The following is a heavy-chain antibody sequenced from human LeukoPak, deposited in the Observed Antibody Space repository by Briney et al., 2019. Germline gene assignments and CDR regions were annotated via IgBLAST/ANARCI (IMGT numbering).Heavy chain of an antibody. V-gene: IGHV3-66*01. CDR1: EFSVGSNY. Sequence: GGSLRLSCAASEFSVGSNYMTWVRQAPGKGLEWVSLIYSGGSTYYADPVKGRFTISRDNSKNTLYLQMNSLRAEDTAVYYCARDLSYSSSWYLRFYFYMDVWGKGTTVTISS. D-gene: IGHD6-13*01. CDR2: IYSGGST. CDR3: ARDLSYSSSWYLRFYFYMDV. J-gene: IGHJ6*03.